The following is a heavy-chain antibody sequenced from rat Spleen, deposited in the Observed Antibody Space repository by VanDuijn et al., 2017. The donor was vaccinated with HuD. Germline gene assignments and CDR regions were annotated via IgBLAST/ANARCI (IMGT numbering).Heavy chain of an antibody. J-gene: IGHJ2*01. V-gene: IGHV5-7*01. CDR1: GFTFSDYN. D-gene: IGHD4-2*01. CDR2: ISYDGASS. CDR3: ARARSDWSPDY. Sequence: EVQLVESGGGLVQPGRSLKLSCAASGFTFSDYNMAWVRQAPKKGLEWVATISYDGASSYYRDSVKGRFTIPRDNAKSSQYLQMSKLGSEDTAIYYCARARSDWSPDYWGQGVMVTVSS.